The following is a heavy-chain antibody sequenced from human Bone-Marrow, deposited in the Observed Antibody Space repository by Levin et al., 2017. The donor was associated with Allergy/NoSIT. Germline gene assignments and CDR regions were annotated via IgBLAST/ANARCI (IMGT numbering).Heavy chain of an antibody. J-gene: IGHJ6*02. CDR3: ARVPYLYDTSGFYSDNYYFYSGLDV. Sequence: GGSLRLSCAAVGFTVSGNYMTWVRQAPGKGLEWVSVIYSGGSTYYADSVKGRFTISRDNPKNTLNLQMNSLRAEDTAVYYCARVPYLYDTSGFYSDNYYFYSGLDVWGQGTTVIVTS. V-gene: IGHV3-66*01. CDR1: GFTVSGNY. CDR2: IYSGGST. D-gene: IGHD3-22*01.